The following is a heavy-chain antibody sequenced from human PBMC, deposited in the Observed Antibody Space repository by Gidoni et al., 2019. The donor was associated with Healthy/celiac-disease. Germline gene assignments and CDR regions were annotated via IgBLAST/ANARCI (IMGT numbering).Heavy chain of an antibody. CDR3: ARDSWSGDTAIFDL. J-gene: IGHJ2*01. CDR1: GYTFTSYS. Sequence: QVQLVQSGAEVKKPGASVKVSCKASGYTFTSYSMHWVRQAPGQGLEWMGIINPSGGSTSYAQKFHGRVTMSRDTSPSTVYMELSRLRYEDTAVYYCARDSWSGDTAIFDLWGRGTLVTVSS. D-gene: IGHD5-18*01. V-gene: IGHV1-46*03. CDR2: INPSGGST.